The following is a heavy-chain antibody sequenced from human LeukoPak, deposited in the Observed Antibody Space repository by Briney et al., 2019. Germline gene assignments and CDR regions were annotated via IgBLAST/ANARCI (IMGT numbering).Heavy chain of an antibody. Sequence: PGGSLRLSCAASGFTFSSYSMNWVRQAPGKGLEWVSYISSSSSTIYYADSVKGRFTISRDNAKNSLYLQINSLRAEDTAVYYCAKGYGWEASYYYYYMDVWGKGTTVTFSS. CDR1: GFTFSSYS. CDR2: ISSSSSTI. CDR3: AKGYGWEASYYYYYMDV. V-gene: IGHV3-48*04. J-gene: IGHJ6*03. D-gene: IGHD1-26*01.